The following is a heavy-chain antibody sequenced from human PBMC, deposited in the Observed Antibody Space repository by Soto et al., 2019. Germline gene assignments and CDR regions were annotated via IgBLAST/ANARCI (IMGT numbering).Heavy chain of an antibody. J-gene: IGHJ4*02. D-gene: IGHD5-18*01. CDR2: ISGSATNT. Sequence: ELHLLESGGTLVQPGGSLRLSCAGSGFTFSSYTMNWVRQAPGKGLECVSSISGSATNTYYADSVKGRFTVSRHNAKNTVYLQMNSLRVEDTAVYYCAKRGAYRPDSWGQGTRVTVSS. CDR3: AKRGAYRPDS. V-gene: IGHV3-23*01. CDR1: GFTFSSYT.